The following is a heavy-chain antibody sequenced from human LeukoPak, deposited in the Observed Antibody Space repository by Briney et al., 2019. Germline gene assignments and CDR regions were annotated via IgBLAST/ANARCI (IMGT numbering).Heavy chain of an antibody. CDR3: AREGDGLNDAFDI. CDR2: INPNNGGT. D-gene: IGHD5-24*01. Sequence: GASVKVSCKASGYTFTGYYMNWVRQAPGQGLEWMGRINPNNGGTNYAQKFQGGVTMNSDRSFNTAYMELRRLRADDTAVYYCAREGDGLNDAFDIWGQGTMVTVSS. V-gene: IGHV1-2*06. CDR1: GYTFTGYY. J-gene: IGHJ3*02.